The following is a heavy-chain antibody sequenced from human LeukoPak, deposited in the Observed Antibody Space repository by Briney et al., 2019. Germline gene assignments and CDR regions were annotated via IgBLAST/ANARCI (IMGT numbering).Heavy chain of an antibody. J-gene: IGHJ4*02. Sequence: ASVKVSCKASGYAFTRYGISWVRRAPGQGLEWMGWISGYNGNTNYAQKFQDRVTVTTDTSTSTAYMEMRSLRSDDTAVYFCARGYYFGSGSDYTHYFDYWGQGTLVTVSS. CDR1: GYAFTRYG. D-gene: IGHD3-10*01. CDR2: ISGYNGNT. V-gene: IGHV1-18*01. CDR3: ARGYYFGSGSDYTHYFDY.